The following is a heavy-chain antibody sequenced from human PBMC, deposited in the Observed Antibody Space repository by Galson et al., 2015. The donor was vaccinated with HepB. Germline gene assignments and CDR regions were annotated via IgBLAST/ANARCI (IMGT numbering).Heavy chain of an antibody. J-gene: IGHJ4*02. D-gene: IGHD4-11*01. Sequence: SLRLSCAASGLTVSSNYMSWVRQAPGKGLEWVSVIHRGGSTYYADSVKGRFTISSDYSKNTLYLQMNSLRAEDTAVYHCASYYSNDYWGQGTLVTVSS. CDR2: IHRGGST. V-gene: IGHV3-53*01. CDR1: GLTVSSNY. CDR3: ASYYSNDY.